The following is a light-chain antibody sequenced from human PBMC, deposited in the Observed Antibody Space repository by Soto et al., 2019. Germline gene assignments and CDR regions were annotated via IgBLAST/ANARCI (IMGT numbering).Light chain of an antibody. Sequence: PGERATLSCRASQNIYSNNLAWYQQKPGQSPRLLMYGVSTRATGIPDRFSGGGSGTDFTLTISRLEPEDFAVYYCQQYGGSPPYTFGQGTKLEIK. V-gene: IGKV3-20*01. CDR2: GVS. J-gene: IGKJ2*01. CDR3: QQYGGSPPYT. CDR1: QNIYSNN.